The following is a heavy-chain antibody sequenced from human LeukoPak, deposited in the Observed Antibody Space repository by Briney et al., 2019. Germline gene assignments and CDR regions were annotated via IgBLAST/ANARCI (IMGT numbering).Heavy chain of an antibody. CDR2: ISAYNGNT. CDR3: ARNIVVVPAAMDGEHAFDI. CDR1: GYTFTSYG. D-gene: IGHD2-2*01. V-gene: IGHV1-18*01. Sequence: ASVKVSCKASGYTFTSYGISWVRQAPGQGLEWMGWISAYNGNTNYAQKLQGRVTMTTDTSTSTAYMELRSLRSDDTAVYYCARNIVVVPAAMDGEHAFDIWGQGTMVTVSS. J-gene: IGHJ3*02.